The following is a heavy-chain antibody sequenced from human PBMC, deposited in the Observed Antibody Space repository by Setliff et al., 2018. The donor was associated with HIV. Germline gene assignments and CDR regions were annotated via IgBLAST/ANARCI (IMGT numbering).Heavy chain of an antibody. CDR3: ARDGAGYPYYFDY. Sequence: ASVKVSCKASGYTFTDYFIHWVRQAPGQGLEWMGWISPHNGDRKIPQRFRGRVTMTRDTSISTAYMELSGLRSDDTAMYYCARDGAGYPYYFDYWGQGTLVTVSS. J-gene: IGHJ4*02. CDR2: ISPHNGDR. D-gene: IGHD3-9*01. CDR1: GYTFTDYF. V-gene: IGHV1-2*02.